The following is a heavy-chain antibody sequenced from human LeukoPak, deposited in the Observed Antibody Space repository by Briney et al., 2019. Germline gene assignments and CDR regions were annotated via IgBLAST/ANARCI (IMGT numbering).Heavy chain of an antibody. D-gene: IGHD6-19*01. V-gene: IGHV3-7*01. CDR2: IREDGSEK. Sequence: GVLRLSCAASGFTFSTFWMSWVRQAPGKGLEWVANIREDGSEKYYVDSVKGRFTISRDNAKNSLYLQMNNLRVEDTAVYYCTRGLAVAGTGIWGQGTRVTVSS. J-gene: IGHJ4*02. CDR1: GFTFSTFW. CDR3: TRGLAVAGTGI.